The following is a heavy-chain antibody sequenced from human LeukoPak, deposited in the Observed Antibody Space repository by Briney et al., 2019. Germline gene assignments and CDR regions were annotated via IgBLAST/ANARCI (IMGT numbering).Heavy chain of an antibody. Sequence: SETLSLTCIVSGGSLSGSGYYWGWIRQPPGKGLEWIGSIHYSGTTYYNPSLKSRVTISVDASKNQFSLKLSSVTAADTAVYYCARATGATKVSWFDPWGQGTLVTVSS. CDR3: ARATGATKVSWFDP. CDR1: GGSLSGSGYY. J-gene: IGHJ5*02. D-gene: IGHD1-26*01. CDR2: IHYSGTT. V-gene: IGHV4-39*07.